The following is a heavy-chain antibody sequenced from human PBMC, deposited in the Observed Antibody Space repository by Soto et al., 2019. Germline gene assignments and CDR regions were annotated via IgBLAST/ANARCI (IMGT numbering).Heavy chain of an antibody. CDR2: IVPMLGTP. Sequence: QVQLVQSGAEVKEPGSSVRVSCKASGGTFDNFIMNWVRQTPGQGLEWMGGIVPMLGTPTYAEKFKVRVTISATGSTSTMYMEVTSLRSEATAIYYCARNGTYSSSLSQYSGMDVWGQGTTVTVSS. D-gene: IGHD1-26*01. CDR1: GGTFDNFI. CDR3: ARNGTYSSSLSQYSGMDV. V-gene: IGHV1-69*01. J-gene: IGHJ6*02.